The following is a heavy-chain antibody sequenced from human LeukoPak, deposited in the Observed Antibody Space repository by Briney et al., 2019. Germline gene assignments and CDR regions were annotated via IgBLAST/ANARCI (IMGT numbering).Heavy chain of an antibody. CDR1: GLPFRRYA. CDR3: AKTTAGYSSGRCPGWPVDY. D-gene: IGHD6-19*01. CDR2: NSGRGGDT. Sequence: GVSLSLLCAVSGLPFRRYAILCVRQARGKGLEGVSDNSGRGGDTYFADSVKGRHTISRDHSKNTVFLQMDSLRDEETAVYYCAKTTAGYSSGRCPGWPVDYWGLGTLVTVSS. J-gene: IGHJ4*02. V-gene: IGHV3-23*01.